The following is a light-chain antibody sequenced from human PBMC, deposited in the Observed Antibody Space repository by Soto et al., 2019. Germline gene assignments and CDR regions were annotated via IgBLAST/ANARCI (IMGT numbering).Light chain of an antibody. Sequence: EIVLTQSPGTRSLSPGERATLSCRASQSVSNNYLAWYQQKPGQAPRLLIYGASNRATGIPDRFSGSGSGTDFNLTISSLQSEDFAVYYCQHYNYWPYTFGQGTKVDIK. J-gene: IGKJ2*01. CDR3: QHYNYWPYT. CDR2: GAS. V-gene: IGKV3-20*01. CDR1: QSVSNNY.